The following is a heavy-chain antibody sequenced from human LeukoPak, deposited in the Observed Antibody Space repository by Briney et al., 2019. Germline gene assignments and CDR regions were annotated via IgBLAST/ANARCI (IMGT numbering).Heavy chain of an antibody. D-gene: IGHD2-2*01. CDR3: ARLASDIVVVPAAV. J-gene: IGHJ4*02. CDR1: GYTFTGYY. CDR2: INPNSGGT. Sequence: ASVKVSCKASGYTFTGYYMHWVRQAPGQGLEWMGWINPNSGGTNYAQKFQGRVTMTRGTSISTDYMELSRLRSDDTAVYYCARLASDIVVVPAAVWGQGTLVTVSS. V-gene: IGHV1-2*02.